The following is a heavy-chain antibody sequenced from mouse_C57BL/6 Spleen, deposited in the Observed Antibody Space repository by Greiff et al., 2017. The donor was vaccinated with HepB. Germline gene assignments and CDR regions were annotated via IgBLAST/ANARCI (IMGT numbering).Heavy chain of an antibody. CDR1: GYSFTGYY. Sequence: VQLQQSGPELVKPGASVKISCKASGYSFTGYYMNWVKQSPEKSLEWIGEINPSTGGTTYNQKFKAKATLTVDKSSSTAYMQLKSLTSEDSAVYYCARRPTRGTTGVYAMDYWGQGTSVTVSS. CDR3: ARRPTRGTTGVYAMDY. V-gene: IGHV1-42*01. D-gene: IGHD2-14*01. J-gene: IGHJ4*01. CDR2: INPSTGGT.